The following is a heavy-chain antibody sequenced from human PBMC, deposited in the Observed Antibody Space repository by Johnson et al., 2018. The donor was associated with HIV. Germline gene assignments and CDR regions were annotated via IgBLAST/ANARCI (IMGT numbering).Heavy chain of an antibody. CDR3: ARAVARGQWLANGYI. J-gene: IGHJ3*02. D-gene: IGHD6-19*01. V-gene: IGHV3-20*04. Sequence: EVQLVESGGGVVRPGGSLRLSCAASGFTFDDYGMHWVRQAPGKGLEWVSGISWNSRSLAYADSVKGRITISRDNAKNSLYLQMNSLRAEDTAVYYCARAVARGQWLANGYIWGQGTMVTVSS. CDR2: ISWNSRSL. CDR1: GFTFDDYG.